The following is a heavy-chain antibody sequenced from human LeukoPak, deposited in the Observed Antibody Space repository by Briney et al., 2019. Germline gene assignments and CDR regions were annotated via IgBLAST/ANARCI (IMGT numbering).Heavy chain of an antibody. J-gene: IGHJ5*02. V-gene: IGHV1-18*01. CDR2: ISAYNGNT. CDR3: ARDLGDYVIVSGGNWFDP. CDR1: GYTFTSYG. D-gene: IGHD4-17*01. Sequence: GASAKVSCKASGYTFTSYGISWVRQAPGQGLEWMGWISAYNGNTNYAQKLQGRVTMTTDTSTSTAYMELRSLRSDDTAVYYCARDLGDYVIVSGGNWFDPWGQGTLVTVSS.